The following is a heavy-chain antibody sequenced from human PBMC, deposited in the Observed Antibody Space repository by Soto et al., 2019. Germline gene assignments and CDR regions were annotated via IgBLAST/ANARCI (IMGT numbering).Heavy chain of an antibody. CDR2: ISGSAATT. CDR3: AIDRSYYDSSGSYSPPY. V-gene: IGHV3-23*01. CDR1: GFTFSSYA. J-gene: IGHJ4*02. Sequence: GGSLRLSCAASGFTFSSYAMNWVRQAPGKGLEWVSAISGSAATTHFADSVKGRFTISRDNSKNTLYLQMNSLRAEDTAVYYFAIDRSYYDSSGSYSPPYWGQGTLVTVSS. D-gene: IGHD3-22*01.